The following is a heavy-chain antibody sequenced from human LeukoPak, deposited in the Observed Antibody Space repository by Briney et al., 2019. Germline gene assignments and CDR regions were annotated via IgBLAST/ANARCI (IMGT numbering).Heavy chain of an antibody. Sequence: PSETLSLTCAVYGGSFSGYYWSWIRQPPGKGLEWIGEINHSGSTNYNPSLKSRVTISVDTSKNQFSLKLSSVTAADTAVYYCARGEVIAARPAAYWGQGTLVTVSS. CDR1: GGSFSGYY. V-gene: IGHV4-34*01. D-gene: IGHD6-6*01. J-gene: IGHJ4*02. CDR2: INHSGST. CDR3: ARGEVIAARPAAY.